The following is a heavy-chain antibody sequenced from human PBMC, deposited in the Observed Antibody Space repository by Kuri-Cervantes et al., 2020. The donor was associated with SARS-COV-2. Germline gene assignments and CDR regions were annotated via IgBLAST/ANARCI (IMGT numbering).Heavy chain of an antibody. D-gene: IGHD3-10*01. CDR1: GYTFTSYY. V-gene: IGHV1-46*01. Sequence: ASVKVSCKASGYTFTSYYMHWVRQAPGQGLEWMGIINPSGGSTSYAQKFQARVTMTRDISTATAYMELSSLTSEDTAAYYCARDIGGFDYWGQGTLVTVSS. CDR3: ARDIGGFDY. CDR2: INPSGGST. J-gene: IGHJ4*02.